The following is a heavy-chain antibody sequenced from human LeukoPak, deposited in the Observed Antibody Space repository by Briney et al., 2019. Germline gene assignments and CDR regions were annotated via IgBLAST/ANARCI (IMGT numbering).Heavy chain of an antibody. Sequence: GGSVRLSCAASGFTFSSYAMSWVRQAPGRGLEWVAAISGSGGSTYYADSVKGRVTISRDNSKNTLYRQMNSLRAEDTAVYYCAKRYCSGGSCYRQPFDSWGPGALVTVSS. CDR2: ISGSGGST. CDR3: AKRYCSGGSCYRQPFDS. CDR1: GFTFSSYA. D-gene: IGHD2-15*01. J-gene: IGHJ4*02. V-gene: IGHV3-23*01.